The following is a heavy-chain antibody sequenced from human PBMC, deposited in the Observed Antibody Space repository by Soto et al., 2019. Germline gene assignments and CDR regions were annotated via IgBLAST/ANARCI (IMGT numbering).Heavy chain of an antibody. J-gene: IGHJ5*02. D-gene: IGHD1-26*01. CDR3: ARGSMGDGSPCLDP. CDR1: GGSISSYY. CDR2: IYYSGST. Sequence: SETLSLTCTVSGGSISSYYWSWIRQPPGKGLEWIGYIYYSGSTNYNPSLKSRVTISVDTSKNQFSLKLSSVTAADTAVYYCARGSMGDGSPCLDPWGQGTLVTVSS. V-gene: IGHV4-59*08.